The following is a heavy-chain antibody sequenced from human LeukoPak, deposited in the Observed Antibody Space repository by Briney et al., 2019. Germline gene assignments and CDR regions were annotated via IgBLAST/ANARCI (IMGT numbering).Heavy chain of an antibody. CDR2: INANSGGT. Sequence: ASVRVSCKASGHTFTGYYMHWVQQAPGQGLEWMGWINANSGGTNYAQKFQGRITMTRDTSISTAYMELSRLRSDDTAVYYCASKWVTYYYNSSYYHYPTDVFDIRGQGTMVTVSS. V-gene: IGHV1-2*02. CDR3: ASKWVTYYYNSSYYHYPTDVFDI. D-gene: IGHD3-22*01. CDR1: GHTFTGYY. J-gene: IGHJ3*02.